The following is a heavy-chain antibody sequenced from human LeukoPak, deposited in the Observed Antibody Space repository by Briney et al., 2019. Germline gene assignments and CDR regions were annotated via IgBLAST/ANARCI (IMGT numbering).Heavy chain of an antibody. J-gene: IGHJ4*02. Sequence: PSETLSLTCTVSGGSISSSSYYWGWVRQPPGKGLEWIGSIYYSGSTYYNPSLKSRVTISVDTSKNQFSLKLSSVTAADTAVYYCASQTNYYYDSSGYYMYYFDYWGQGTLVTVSS. V-gene: IGHV4-39*01. CDR1: GGSISSSSYY. D-gene: IGHD3-22*01. CDR2: IYYSGST. CDR3: ASQTNYYYDSSGYYMYYFDY.